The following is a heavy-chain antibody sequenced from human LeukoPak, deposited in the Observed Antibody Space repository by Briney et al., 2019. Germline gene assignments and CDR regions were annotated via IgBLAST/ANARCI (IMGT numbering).Heavy chain of an antibody. Sequence: SVKVSCKASGFTFTSSAMQWVRQARGQRLEWIGWIVVGSGDTNYAQKFQERVTITRDMSTSTAYMELSSLRSEDTAVYYCAATGYYYDSSGYYNWFDPWGQGTLVTVSS. D-gene: IGHD3-22*01. V-gene: IGHV1-58*02. CDR2: IVVGSGDT. J-gene: IGHJ5*02. CDR1: GFTFTSSA. CDR3: AATGYYYDSSGYYNWFDP.